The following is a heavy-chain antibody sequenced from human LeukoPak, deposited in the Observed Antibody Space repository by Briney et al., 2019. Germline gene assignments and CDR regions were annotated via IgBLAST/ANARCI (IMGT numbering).Heavy chain of an antibody. CDR2: TSTSGGSA. CDR1: GFTFSNNA. V-gene: IGHV3-23*01. J-gene: IGHJ6*02. CDR3: ARYSGSYYYAMDV. D-gene: IGHD1-26*01. Sequence: GGSLRLSCAASGFTFSNNAMSWVRQAPGKGLEWVSATSTSGGSAYYADSVKGRFTISRDNSKNTLYLQMDSLRADDTAIYYCARYSGSYYYAMDVWGQGTTVTVSS.